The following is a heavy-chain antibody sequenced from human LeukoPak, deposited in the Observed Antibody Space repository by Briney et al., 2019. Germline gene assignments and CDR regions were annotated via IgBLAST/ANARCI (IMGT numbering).Heavy chain of an antibody. CDR1: GFTFSTYA. D-gene: IGHD3-10*01. J-gene: IGHJ4*02. CDR3: VKDQSGSGSW. Sequence: GGSLRLSCSASGFTFSTYAMHWVRQAPGKGLDYVSSITSDGGSTYYADSVKGRFTISRDNSKNTLYLQVNSLRPEDTALYYCVKDQSGSGSWWGQGTLVTVSS. CDR2: ITSDGGST. V-gene: IGHV3-64D*06.